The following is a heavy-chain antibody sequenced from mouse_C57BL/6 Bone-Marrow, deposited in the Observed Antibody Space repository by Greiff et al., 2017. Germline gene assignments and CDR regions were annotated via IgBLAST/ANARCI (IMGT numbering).Heavy chain of an antibody. D-gene: IGHD2-2*01. CDR1: GYTFTSYW. V-gene: IGHV1-52*01. CDR3: AIYYGYDWFAY. Sequence: QVQLKQPGAELVRPGSSVKLSCKASGYTFTSYWMHWVKPRPIQGLEWIGNIDPSDSETHYNQKFKDKATLTVDKSSSTAYMQLSSLTSEDSAVYYCAIYYGYDWFAYWGQGTLVTVFA. CDR2: IDPSDSET. J-gene: IGHJ3*01.